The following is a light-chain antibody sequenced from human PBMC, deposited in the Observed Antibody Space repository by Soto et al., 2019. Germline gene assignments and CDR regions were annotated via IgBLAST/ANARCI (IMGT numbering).Light chain of an antibody. Sequence: EIQMTQSPSSLSASVGDRVTITCRASQSVSGYLSWYQQKAGKAPDLLIYGASNLQSGVPSRFSGSGSGTDFTLTISSLQPEDFATYFCQESHIEGTFGQGTKLEI. V-gene: IGKV1-39*01. J-gene: IGKJ2*02. CDR3: QESHIEGT. CDR1: QSVSGY. CDR2: GAS.